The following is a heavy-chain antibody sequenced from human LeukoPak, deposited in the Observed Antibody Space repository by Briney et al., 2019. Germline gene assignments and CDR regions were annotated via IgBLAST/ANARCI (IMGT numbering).Heavy chain of an antibody. CDR1: GSRFPSYW. D-gene: IGHD6-13*01. J-gene: IGHJ4*02. V-gene: IGHV5-51*01. CDR3: ARAQQLGFYYFDY. Sequence: GESLKTSFNGPGSRFPSYWIGWVRPRPGKGLEWMGIIYPGDSDTRLSPFFQGQVTNSAYKANSPAYLQWSRLKASDTGMYFCARAQQLGFYYFDYWGQGTLVTVSS. CDR2: IYPGDSDT.